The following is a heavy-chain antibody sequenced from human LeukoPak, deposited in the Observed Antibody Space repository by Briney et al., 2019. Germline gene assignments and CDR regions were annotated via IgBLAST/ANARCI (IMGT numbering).Heavy chain of an antibody. D-gene: IGHD2-2*01. J-gene: IGHJ5*02. CDR1: GYTFTSYD. V-gene: IGHV1-8*01. CDR3: ARGGVCSSTSCPNWFDP. Sequence: GASVKVSCKASGYTFTSYDINWVRQATGQGLEWMGWMNPNSGNTGYAQKFQGRVTMTRNTSISTAYMELSSLRSEDTAVYYCARGGVCSSTSCPNWFDPWGQGTLVTVSS. CDR2: MNPNSGNT.